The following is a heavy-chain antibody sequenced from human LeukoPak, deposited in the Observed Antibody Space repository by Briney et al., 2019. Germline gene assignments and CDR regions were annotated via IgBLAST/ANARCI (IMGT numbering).Heavy chain of an antibody. Sequence: PSQTLSLTCTVSGDSIMAGDYAWSWIRQPPGKGLEWIGYIYHGGATYYNPSLKSRVTLSVDRSKNQFSLRLNSVTAADTAVYYCARTKNYGAYDFDSWGQGTLVTVSS. V-gene: IGHV4-30-2*01. CDR2: IYHGGAT. D-gene: IGHD4-17*01. J-gene: IGHJ5*01. CDR3: ARTKNYGAYDFDS. CDR1: GDSIMAGDYA.